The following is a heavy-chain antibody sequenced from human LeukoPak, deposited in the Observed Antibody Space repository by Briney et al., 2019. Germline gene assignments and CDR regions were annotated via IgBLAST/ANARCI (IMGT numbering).Heavy chain of an antibody. D-gene: IGHD1-1*01. CDR2: IRSKAYGETA. J-gene: IGHJ4*02. V-gene: IGHV3-49*03. CDR1: GFTFGDYA. Sequence: GGSLRLPCTASGFTFGDYAMSWIRQAPGKGLEWVGFIRSKAYGETADYAASVKGRFTISRDDSKAIAYLQMNSLKTEDTAVYHCTRDRGAYNLYDYWGQGTLVTVSS. CDR3: TRDRGAYNLYDY.